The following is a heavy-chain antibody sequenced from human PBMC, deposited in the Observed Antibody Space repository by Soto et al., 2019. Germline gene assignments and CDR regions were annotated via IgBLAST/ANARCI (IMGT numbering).Heavy chain of an antibody. J-gene: IGHJ4*02. CDR1: GGSISSSSYY. Sequence: PSETLSLTCTVSGGSISSSSYYWGWIRQPPGKGLEWIGSIYYSGSTYYNPSLKSRVTISVDTSKNQFSLKLSSVTAADTAVYYCAGGVKMGRAGYYNSLHYYLDYWGQGTLVTVSS. CDR2: IYYSGST. CDR3: AGGVKMGRAGYYNSLHYYLDY. D-gene: IGHD3-9*01. V-gene: IGHV4-39*01.